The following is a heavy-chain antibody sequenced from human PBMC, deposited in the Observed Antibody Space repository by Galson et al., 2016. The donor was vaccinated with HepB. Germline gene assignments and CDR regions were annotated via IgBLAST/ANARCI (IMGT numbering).Heavy chain of an antibody. V-gene: IGHV1-18*01. D-gene: IGHD5-18*01. CDR3: ARGHTPTSTYSYGWDPFDY. Sequence: SVKVSCEASGYTFSSYGITWVRQAPGKGLQWVGWINCYNGNRNFAHNLQGRITMTTDTATKAAYMELSSLRSDDTAVYYCARGHTPTSTYSYGWDPFDYWGQGTLVTVSS. J-gene: IGHJ4*02. CDR1: GYTFSSYG. CDR2: INCYNGNR.